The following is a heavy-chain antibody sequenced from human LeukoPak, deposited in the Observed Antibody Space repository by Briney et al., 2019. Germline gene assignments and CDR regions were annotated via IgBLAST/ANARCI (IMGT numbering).Heavy chain of an antibody. Sequence: GGSLRLSCAASGFTFSTYAMTWVRQAPGRGLEWVSLISGPGAATYYTDSVKGRFTISRDNAKNSVYLQMNSLRAEDTAVYYCARGSGAYWGQGTLVTVSS. V-gene: IGHV3-23*01. J-gene: IGHJ4*02. CDR3: ARGSGAY. CDR2: ISGPGAAT. CDR1: GFTFSTYA. D-gene: IGHD3-10*01.